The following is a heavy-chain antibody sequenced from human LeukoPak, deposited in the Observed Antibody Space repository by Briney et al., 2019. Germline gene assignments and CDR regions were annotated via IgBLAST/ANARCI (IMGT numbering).Heavy chain of an antibody. D-gene: IGHD6-6*01. CDR1: GYTFTGYY. Sequence: SVKVSCKASGYTFTGYYMHWVRQAPGQGLEWMGWINPNSGGTNYAQKFQGRVTMTRDTSISTAYMELSRLRSDDTAVCYCARGHDIAARLCDAFDIWGQGTMVTVSS. CDR3: ARGHDIAARLCDAFDI. J-gene: IGHJ3*02. CDR2: INPNSGGT. V-gene: IGHV1-2*02.